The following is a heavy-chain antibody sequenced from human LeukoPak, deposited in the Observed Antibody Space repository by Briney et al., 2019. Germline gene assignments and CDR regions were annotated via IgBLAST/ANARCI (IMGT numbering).Heavy chain of an antibody. CDR3: ARESLGYFAFDI. Sequence: ASVKVSCKASGGTFSSYAISWVRQAPGQGLEWMGGIIPIFGTANYAQKFQGRVTITADESTSTAYVELSSLRSEDTAVYYCARESLGYFAFDIWGQGTMVTVSS. J-gene: IGHJ3*02. V-gene: IGHV1-69*13. CDR1: GGTFSSYA. CDR2: IIPIFGTA. D-gene: IGHD3-22*01.